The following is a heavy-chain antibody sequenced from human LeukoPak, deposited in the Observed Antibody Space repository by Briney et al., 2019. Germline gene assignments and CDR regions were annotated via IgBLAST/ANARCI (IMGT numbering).Heavy chain of an antibody. Sequence: GGSLRLSCAASGFTFSNYWMGWVRQAPGKGLEWVANIKQDGSEKYYVDSVKGRFTISRDNAKNSLYLQMNSLRAEDTAVYYCASEVAGLDYFDYWGQGTLVTVSS. V-gene: IGHV3-7*01. D-gene: IGHD6-19*01. CDR2: IKQDGSEK. CDR3: ASEVAGLDYFDY. CDR1: GFTFSNYW. J-gene: IGHJ4*02.